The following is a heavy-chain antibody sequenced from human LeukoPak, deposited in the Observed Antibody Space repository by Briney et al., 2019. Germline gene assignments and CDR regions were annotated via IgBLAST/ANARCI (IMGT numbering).Heavy chain of an antibody. D-gene: IGHD5/OR15-5a*01. CDR1: GFTFSSYG. V-gene: IGHV3-30*18. J-gene: IGHJ4*02. CDR2: ISYDGSNK. Sequence: GGSLRLSCAASGFTFSSYGMHWVRQAPGKGLGWVAVISYDGSNKYYADSVKGRFTISRDNSKNTLYLQMNSLRAEDTAVYYCAKPSTLRYYFYYWGQGTLVTVSS. CDR3: AKPSTLRYYFYY.